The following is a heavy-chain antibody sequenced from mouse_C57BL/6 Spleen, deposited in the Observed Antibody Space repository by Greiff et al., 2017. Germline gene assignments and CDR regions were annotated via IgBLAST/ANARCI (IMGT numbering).Heavy chain of an antibody. D-gene: IGHD1-1*01. J-gene: IGHJ3*01. CDR2: IDPEDGET. CDR1: GFNINDYY. Sequence: EVQVVESGAELVKPGASVKLSCTASGFNINDYYMHWVKQRPEQGLEWIGRIDPEDGETKYAPKFQGKATITADTSSNTAYLQLSSLTSEDTAVYYCASYDGSKFAYWGQGTLGTVSA. V-gene: IGHV14-2*01. CDR3: ASYDGSKFAY.